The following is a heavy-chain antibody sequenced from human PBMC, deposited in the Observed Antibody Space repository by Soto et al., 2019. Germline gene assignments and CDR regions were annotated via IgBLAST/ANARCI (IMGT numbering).Heavy chain of an antibody. J-gene: IGHJ5*02. CDR1: GFSLSNARMG. V-gene: IGHV2-26*01. D-gene: IGHD6-19*01. CDR3: ARIKSSGWYKDWFDP. CDR2: IFSNDEK. Sequence: GSGPTLVNPTETLTLTCTVSGFSLSNARMGVSWIRQPPGKALEWLAHIFSNDEKSYSTSLKSRLTISKDTSKSQVVLTMTNMDPVDTATYYCARIKSSGWYKDWFDPWGQGTLVTVSS.